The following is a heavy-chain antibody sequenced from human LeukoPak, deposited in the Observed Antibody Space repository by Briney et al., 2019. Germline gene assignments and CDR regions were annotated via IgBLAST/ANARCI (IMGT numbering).Heavy chain of an antibody. D-gene: IGHD3-10*01. Sequence: GGSLRLSCAASGFTLSSYAMHWGRQAPGEGLEYVSAISSNGGSTYYANSVKGRFTISRDNSKNTLYLQMGSLRAEDRAVYYCARDLKGVRGVIIGGFDYWGQGTLVTVSS. J-gene: IGHJ4*02. CDR2: ISSNGGST. V-gene: IGHV3-64*01. CDR3: ARDLKGVRGVIIGGFDY. CDR1: GFTLSSYA.